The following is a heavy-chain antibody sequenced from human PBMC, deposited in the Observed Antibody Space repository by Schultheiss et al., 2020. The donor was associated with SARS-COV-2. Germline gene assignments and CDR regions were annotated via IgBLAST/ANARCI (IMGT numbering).Heavy chain of an antibody. V-gene: IGHV4-34*01. D-gene: IGHD2-15*01. CDR1: GGSFSGYY. CDR3: TRLSPGFCSGGTCYAWYFDL. J-gene: IGHJ2*01. CDR2: IYYTGST. Sequence: SETLSLTCAVYGGSFSGYYWSWIRQPPGKGLEWIGCIYYTGSTYYSPSLKSRLSISVDTSKNQFSLRLTSVTAADTAVYYCTRLSPGFCSGGTCYAWYFDLWGRGTLVTVSS.